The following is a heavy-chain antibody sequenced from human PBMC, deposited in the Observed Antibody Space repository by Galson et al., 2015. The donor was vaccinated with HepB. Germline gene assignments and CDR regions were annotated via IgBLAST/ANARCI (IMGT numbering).Heavy chain of an antibody. V-gene: IGHV3-30*04. Sequence: SLRLSCAASGFTFSGYTMHWVRQAPGKGLEWVSFITYDGGDKYYADPVKGRFTVSRDNSKNTLYLQMDSLRPEDTAVYYCAGNHRPLDGSYWGYYFGYWGQGTLVTVSS. D-gene: IGHD1-26*01. J-gene: IGHJ4*02. CDR1: GFTFSGYT. CDR2: ITYDGGDK. CDR3: AGNHRPLDGSYWGYYFGY.